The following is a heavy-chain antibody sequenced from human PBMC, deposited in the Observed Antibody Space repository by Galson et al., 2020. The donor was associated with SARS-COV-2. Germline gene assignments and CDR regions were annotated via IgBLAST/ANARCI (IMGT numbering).Heavy chain of an antibody. Sequence: ASVKVSCKVSGYTLTELSMHWVRQAPGQGLEWMGGFDPEDGETIYAQKFQGRVTMTEDTSTDTAYMELSSLRSEDTAVYYCATSFSIFGVVPPDYWGQGTLVTVSS. D-gene: IGHD3-3*01. CDR2: FDPEDGET. J-gene: IGHJ4*02. V-gene: IGHV1-24*01. CDR1: GYTLTELS. CDR3: ATSFSIFGVVPPDY.